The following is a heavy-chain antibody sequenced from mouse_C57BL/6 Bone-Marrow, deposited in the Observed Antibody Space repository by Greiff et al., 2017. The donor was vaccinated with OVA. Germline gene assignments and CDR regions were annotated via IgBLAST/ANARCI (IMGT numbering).Heavy chain of an antibody. J-gene: IGHJ4*01. V-gene: IGHV1-75*01. CDR2: IFPGSGST. Sequence: QVQLQQSGPELVKPGASVKISCKASGYTFTDYYINWVKQRPGQGLEWIGWIFPGSGSTYYNEKFKGKATLTVDKSSSTAYMLLSSLTSEYSAVYFCAVTVVASYYSIYYAMDYWGQGTSVTVSS. CDR3: AVTVVASYYSIYYAMDY. D-gene: IGHD1-1*01. CDR1: GYTFTDYY.